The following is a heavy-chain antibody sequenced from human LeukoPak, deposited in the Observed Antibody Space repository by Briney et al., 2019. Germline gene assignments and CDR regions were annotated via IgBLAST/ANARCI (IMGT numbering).Heavy chain of an antibody. Sequence: GGSLRLSCAASGFTFGGYAMSWVRQAPEKGLEWVSGLNWNGGSTGYADSVKGRFTISRDNAKNSLSLQMNSLRAEDTALYYCARDRGMDYGMDVWGQGTTVTASS. J-gene: IGHJ6*02. D-gene: IGHD3-10*01. V-gene: IGHV3-20*04. CDR3: ARDRGMDYGMDV. CDR1: GFTFGGYA. CDR2: LNWNGGST.